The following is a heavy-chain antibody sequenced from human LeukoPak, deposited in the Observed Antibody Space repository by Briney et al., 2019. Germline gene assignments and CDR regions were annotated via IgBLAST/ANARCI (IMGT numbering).Heavy chain of an antibody. Sequence: GGSLRLSCAASGFTFDDYGMSWVRQAPGKGLEGVSGINRNGGSTGYADSVKGRFTISRDNAKKSLFLQMNSLRDEDTAVYYCARQQWLDGAYYFDYWGQGTLVTVSS. CDR2: INRNGGST. J-gene: IGHJ4*02. V-gene: IGHV3-20*04. CDR3: ARQQWLDGAYYFDY. CDR1: GFTFDDYG. D-gene: IGHD6-19*01.